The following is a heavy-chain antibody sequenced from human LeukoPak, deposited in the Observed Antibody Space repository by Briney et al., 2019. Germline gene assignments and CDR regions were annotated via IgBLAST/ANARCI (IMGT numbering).Heavy chain of an antibody. CDR3: ASSLGTTDLFY. D-gene: IGHD4-17*01. J-gene: IGHJ4*02. CDR1: GDSISSYY. CDR2: VYYTGST. V-gene: IGHV4-59*01. Sequence: PSETLSLTCTVSGDSISSYYWSWVRQPPGKGLEWIGFVYYTGSTNYSPSLKSRVTISVDTSKNQFSLKLSSVTAADTAVYYCASSLGTTDLFYWGQGTLVTVSS.